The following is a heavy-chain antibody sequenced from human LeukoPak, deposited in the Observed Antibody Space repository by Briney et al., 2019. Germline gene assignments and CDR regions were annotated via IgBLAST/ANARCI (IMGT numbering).Heavy chain of an antibody. CDR1: GYSFTDYW. V-gene: IGHV5-51*01. CDR2: IYPGDSDT. CDR3: ARRFLADPSGFDY. Sequence: GESLKISCKGSGYSFTDYWIDWVRQMPGKGLEWMGIIYPGDSDTRYSPSFQGQVTISVDKSISTAYLQWSSLKASDTAMYYCARRFLADPSGFDYWGQGTLVTVSS. J-gene: IGHJ4*02.